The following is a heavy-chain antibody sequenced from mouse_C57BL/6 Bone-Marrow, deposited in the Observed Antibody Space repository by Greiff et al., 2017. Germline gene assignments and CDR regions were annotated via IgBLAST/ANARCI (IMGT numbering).Heavy chain of an antibody. CDR2: IDPENGDT. CDR1: GFNIKDDY. V-gene: IGHV14-4*01. CDR3: TTYYWYFDV. J-gene: IGHJ1*03. Sequence: VQVQQSGAELVRPGASVKLSCTASGFNIKDDYMHWVKQRPEQGLEWIGWIDPENGDTEYASKFQGKATITADTSSNTAYLQLSSLTSEDTAVYYCTTYYWYFDVWGTGTTVTVSS.